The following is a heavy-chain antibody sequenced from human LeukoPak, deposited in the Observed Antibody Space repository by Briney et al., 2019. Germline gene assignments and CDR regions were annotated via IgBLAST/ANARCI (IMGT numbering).Heavy chain of an antibody. J-gene: IGHJ6*04. D-gene: IGHD5-24*01. V-gene: IGHV3-30*19. CDR3: ASDPRDGGQNV. CDR1: GFTFSNYG. Sequence: GGSLRLSCAASGFTFSNYGVHWVRQAPGKGLEWVTLISYSGDNKYYADSVKGRFTFSRDKSKNTLYLQMNSLRPEDSAVYYCASDPRDGGQNVWGKGTTVTVSS. CDR2: ISYSGDNK.